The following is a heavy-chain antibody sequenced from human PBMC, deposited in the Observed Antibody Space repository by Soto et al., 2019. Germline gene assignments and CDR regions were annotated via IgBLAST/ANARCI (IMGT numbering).Heavy chain of an antibody. CDR3: ARGVPAAIHLGWFDP. D-gene: IGHD2-2*02. CDR2: IDPHSGGP. J-gene: IGHJ5*02. Sequence: QVQLVQSGAEVKKPGASVKVSCKASGYSFTVYYLHWVRQAPGQGLEWMGWIDPHSGGPNYVPEFQGRVAMPSDTSMTTVYMELSRLRSDDTAVYYCARGVPAAIHLGWFDPWGQGTLVTVSS. V-gene: IGHV1-2*02. CDR1: GYSFTVYY.